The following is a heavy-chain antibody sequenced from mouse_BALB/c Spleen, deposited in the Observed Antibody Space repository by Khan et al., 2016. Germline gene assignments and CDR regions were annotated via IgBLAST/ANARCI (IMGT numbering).Heavy chain of an antibody. J-gene: IGHJ3*01. CDR1: GYTFTDYS. CDR2: INTETGEP. Sequence: QIQLVQSGPELKKPGETVKISCKASGYTFTDYSMHWVKQAPGKGLKWMGWINTETGEPTYADDFKGRFAFSLETSASTAYLQINNLKNEDTATXFCARGGYDYSFAYWGQGTLVTVSA. V-gene: IGHV9-2-1*01. CDR3: ARGGYDYSFAY. D-gene: IGHD2-4*01.